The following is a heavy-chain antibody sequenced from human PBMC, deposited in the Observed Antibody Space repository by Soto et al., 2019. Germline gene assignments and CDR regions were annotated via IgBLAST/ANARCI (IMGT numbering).Heavy chain of an antibody. CDR2: ISNDGSDK. Sequence: QVQLVESGGGVVQPGRSLRLSCAASGFTFNNYGMHWVRQAPGKGLEWVATISNDGSDKYYADSVKGRLTISSDNSKNTVYLQMNSLRAAQPAVYYCAKDQGIAASHGIDWGQGTMVTVSS. D-gene: IGHD6-13*01. J-gene: IGHJ3*01. V-gene: IGHV3-30*18. CDR1: GFTFNNYG. CDR3: AKDQGIAASHGID.